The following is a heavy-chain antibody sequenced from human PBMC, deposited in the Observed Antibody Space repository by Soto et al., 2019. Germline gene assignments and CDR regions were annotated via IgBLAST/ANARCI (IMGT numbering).Heavy chain of an antibody. CDR1: GGTFSSYA. V-gene: IGHV1-69*01. J-gene: IGHJ6*02. CDR2: IIPIFGTA. CDR3: ARATSACSGGSFYCYYYGMAV. D-gene: IGHD2-15*01. Sequence: QVQLVQSVAEVKKPGSSVKVSCTASGGTFSSYAISWVRQAPGQGLEWMGGIIPIFGTANYAHKLQGRVTITADESTSTAYIDLSSLRSAASALYYCARATSACSGGSFYCYYYGMAVWGPGTTVTV.